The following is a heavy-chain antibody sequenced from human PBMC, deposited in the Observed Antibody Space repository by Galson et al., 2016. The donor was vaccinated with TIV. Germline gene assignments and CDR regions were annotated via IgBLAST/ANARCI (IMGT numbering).Heavy chain of an antibody. Sequence: SCKASVYILASHVMHWVRQAPGQRPEWMGWINVGNGDRKYSQRLQGRVTLSGDTSANTTFMELSSLRFEDTATYYCARVSYSSSWNYFDYWGRGTLVTVSS. J-gene: IGHJ4*02. CDR1: VYILASHV. CDR2: INVGNGDR. V-gene: IGHV1-3*01. D-gene: IGHD6-13*01. CDR3: ARVSYSSSWNYFDY.